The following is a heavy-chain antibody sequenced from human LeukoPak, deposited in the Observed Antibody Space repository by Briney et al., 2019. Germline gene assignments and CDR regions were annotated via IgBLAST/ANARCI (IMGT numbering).Heavy chain of an antibody. CDR3: ARVFPPHYDFWSGPENYFDP. CDR2: IYYSGST. CDR1: GGSISSYY. J-gene: IGHJ5*02. V-gene: IGHV4-59*01. D-gene: IGHD3-3*01. Sequence: SETLSLTCTVSGGSISSYYWSWIRQPPGKGLEWIGYIYYSGSTYYNPSLRSRVTISVDTSKNQFSLKLSSVTAADTAVYYCARVFPPHYDFWSGPENYFDPWGQGTLVTVSS.